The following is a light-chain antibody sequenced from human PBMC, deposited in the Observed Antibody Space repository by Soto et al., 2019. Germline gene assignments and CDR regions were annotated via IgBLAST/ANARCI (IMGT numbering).Light chain of an antibody. CDR1: SSDIGAYDY. CDR3: SSHTSSNTRI. Sequence: QSALTQPASVSVSPGQSIAISCTGTSSDIGAYDYVSWYQQHPDKAPKLMIYEVSNRPSGVSNRFSGSKSVNTATLTTSGLQAEDEADYYCSSHTSSNTRIFGTGTKVTVL. V-gene: IGLV2-14*03. J-gene: IGLJ1*01. CDR2: EVS.